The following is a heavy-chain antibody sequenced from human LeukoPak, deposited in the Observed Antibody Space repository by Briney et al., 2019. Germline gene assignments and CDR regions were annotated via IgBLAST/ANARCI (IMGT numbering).Heavy chain of an antibody. D-gene: IGHD4-17*01. V-gene: IGHV3-9*01. Sequence: PGGSLRLSCAASGSTFDDYAMHWVRQAPGKGLEWVSGISWNSGSIGYADSVKGRFTISRDNAKNSLYLQMNSLRAEDTALYYCAKDMHDYGDYEFDYWGQGTLVTVSS. CDR1: GSTFDDYA. J-gene: IGHJ4*02. CDR2: ISWNSGSI. CDR3: AKDMHDYGDYEFDY.